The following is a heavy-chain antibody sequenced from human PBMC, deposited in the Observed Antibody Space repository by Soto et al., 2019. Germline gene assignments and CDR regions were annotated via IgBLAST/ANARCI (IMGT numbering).Heavy chain of an antibody. Sequence: GGSLRLSCAASGFTFSSYWMSWVRQAPGKGLEWVANIKQDGSEKYYVDSVKGRFTISRDNAKNSLYLQMNSLRAEDTAVYYCAFGPSPRRGARGVMTFDYWGQGTLVTVSS. V-gene: IGHV3-7*03. J-gene: IGHJ4*02. D-gene: IGHD3-10*01. CDR1: GFTFSSYW. CDR3: AFGPSPRRGARGVMTFDY. CDR2: IKQDGSEK.